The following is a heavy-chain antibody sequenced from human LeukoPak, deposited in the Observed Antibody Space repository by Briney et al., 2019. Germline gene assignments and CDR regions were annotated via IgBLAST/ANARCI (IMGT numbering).Heavy chain of an antibody. CDR2: INPNSGGT. D-gene: IGHD3-10*01. Sequence: ASVKVSCKASGYTFTGYYMHWVRQAPGHGIEWMGWINPNSGGTNYAQKFQGRVTMTRDTSISTAYMELSRLRSDDTAVYYCARAGPDYYGSGSYYNGVHFDYWGQGTLVTVSS. V-gene: IGHV1-2*02. CDR3: ARAGPDYYGSGSYYNGVHFDY. J-gene: IGHJ4*02. CDR1: GYTFTGYY.